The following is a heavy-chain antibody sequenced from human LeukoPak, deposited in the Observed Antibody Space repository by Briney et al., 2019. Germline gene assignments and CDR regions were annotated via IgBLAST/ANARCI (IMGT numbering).Heavy chain of an antibody. V-gene: IGHV3-74*01. CDR3: AKDVRYCSSTNCHTVYYFDY. CDR1: GFTFSSYW. Sequence: QPGGSLRLSCAASGFTFSSYWMHWVRQAPGKGLVWVSRINSDGSSTNYADSVKGRFTISRDTSKNTLYLQMNSLRVEDTAVYYCAKDVRYCSSTNCHTVYYFDYWGQGTLVTVSS. J-gene: IGHJ4*02. D-gene: IGHD2-2*02. CDR2: INSDGSST.